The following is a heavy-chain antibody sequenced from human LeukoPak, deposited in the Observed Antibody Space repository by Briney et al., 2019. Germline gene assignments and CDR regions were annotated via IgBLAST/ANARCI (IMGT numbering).Heavy chain of an antibody. Sequence: SETLSLTCAVYGGSFSGYYWSWIRQPPGKGLERIGEINHSGSTNYNPSLKSRVTISVDTSKNQFSLKLSSVTAADTAVYYCARGGVPKLKASYSSSSRRLDYWGQGTLVTVSS. CDR2: INHSGST. CDR1: GGSFSGYY. CDR3: ARGGVPKLKASYSSSSRRLDY. V-gene: IGHV4-34*01. D-gene: IGHD6-6*01. J-gene: IGHJ4*02.